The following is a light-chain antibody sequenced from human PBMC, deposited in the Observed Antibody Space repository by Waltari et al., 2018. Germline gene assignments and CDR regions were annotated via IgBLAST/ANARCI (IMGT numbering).Light chain of an antibody. CDR2: GAS. Sequence: IVMTQSPATLSVSPGERATLSCRASQDINIKLAWYQQKPCQPPRLLFYGASTRATGVPAGFSGSGSGTEFTLTISNVQSEDFAVYYCQQYNNWPPFTFGQGTKLEIK. CDR1: QDINIK. CDR3: QQYNNWPPFT. V-gene: IGKV3-15*01. J-gene: IGKJ2*01.